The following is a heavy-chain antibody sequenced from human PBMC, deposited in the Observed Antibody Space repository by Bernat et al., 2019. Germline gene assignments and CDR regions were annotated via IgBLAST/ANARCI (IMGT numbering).Heavy chain of an antibody. V-gene: IGHV4-34*11. CDR3: ARAHGSGYDFAFDI. J-gene: IGHJ3*02. CDR1: GGSFSGYY. CDR2: IYYSGST. D-gene: IGHD5-12*01. Sequence: QVQLQQWGAGLLKPSETLSLTCAVYGGSFSGYYWSWIRQPPGKGLEWIGYIYYSGSTNYNPSLKSRVTISVDTSKNQFSLKLSSVTAADTAVYYCARAHGSGYDFAFDIWGQGTMVTVSS.